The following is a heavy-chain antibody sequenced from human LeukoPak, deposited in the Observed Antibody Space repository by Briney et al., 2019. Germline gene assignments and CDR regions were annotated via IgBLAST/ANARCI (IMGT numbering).Heavy chain of an antibody. D-gene: IGHD2-2*01. CDR1: GGSISSGGYY. V-gene: IGHV4-31*03. CDR3: ARGRDCSSTSAPASYLCYGMDV. CDR2: IDYSGST. J-gene: IGHJ6*02. Sequence: SETLSLTCTVSGGSISSGGYYWSWIRQHPGKGLEWIGYIDYSGSTYYNPSLKSRVTIPVDTSKNQFSLKLSSVTAADTAVYYCARGRDCSSTSAPASYLCYGMDVWGQGTTVTVSS.